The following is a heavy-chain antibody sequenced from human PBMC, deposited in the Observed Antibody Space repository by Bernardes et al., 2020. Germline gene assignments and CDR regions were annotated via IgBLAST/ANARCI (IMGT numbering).Heavy chain of an antibody. J-gene: IGHJ4*02. D-gene: IGHD1-26*01. CDR1: GFTFSNYA. V-gene: IGHV3-23*01. Sequence: GGSLRLSCVASGFTFSNYAMSWVRQAPGKGLEWVSAISGSGGSTYHAGSVKGRLTISRDSSKNMLYLQMNSLRAEDTAVYYCAKHREWELLQVFDYWGQGSLVTVSS. CDR2: ISGSGGST. CDR3: AKHREWELLQVFDY.